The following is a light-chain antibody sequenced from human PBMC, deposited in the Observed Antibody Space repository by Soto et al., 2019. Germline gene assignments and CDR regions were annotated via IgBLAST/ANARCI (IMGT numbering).Light chain of an antibody. J-gene: IGLJ1*01. Sequence: QSALTQPASVSGSPGQSITISCTGTSADVGGYYYVSWYQHHPGKAPKLMIYEVSNRPSGVSNRFSGSKSGNTASLTISGLQAEDEADYYCCSYAGSSTFYVFGTGTKVTVL. CDR2: EVS. CDR3: CSYAGSSTFYV. CDR1: SADVGGYYY. V-gene: IGLV2-23*02.